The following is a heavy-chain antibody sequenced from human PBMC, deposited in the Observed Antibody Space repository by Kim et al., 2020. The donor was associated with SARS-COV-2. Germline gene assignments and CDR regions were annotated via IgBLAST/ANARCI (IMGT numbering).Heavy chain of an antibody. CDR1: GFTFDRYA. J-gene: IGHJ4*02. CDR3: AKEEPHFEY. CDR2: LSGVGSST. V-gene: IGHV3-23*01. Sequence: GGSLRLSCAASGFTFDRYAMAWVRQAPGKGLQWISALSGVGSSTFYADSVKGRFTISRDNSRNTLYLQMNGLRAEDTAVYYCAKEEPHFEYWGQGTLVTGFS.